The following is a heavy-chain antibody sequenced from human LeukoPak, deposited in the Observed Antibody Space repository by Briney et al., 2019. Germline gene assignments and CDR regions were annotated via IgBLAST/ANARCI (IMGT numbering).Heavy chain of an antibody. J-gene: IGHJ4*02. Sequence: GRSLRLSCAASGFTFGSYAMHWVRQAPGKGLEWVAVISYHGSNKYYADSVKGRFTISRDNSKNTLYLQMNSLRVEDTAVYYCAKDRGRTWVQVANWGQGTLVTVSS. CDR1: GFTFGSYA. CDR3: AKDRGRTWVQVAN. D-gene: IGHD2-15*01. V-gene: IGHV3-30-3*01. CDR2: ISYHGSNK.